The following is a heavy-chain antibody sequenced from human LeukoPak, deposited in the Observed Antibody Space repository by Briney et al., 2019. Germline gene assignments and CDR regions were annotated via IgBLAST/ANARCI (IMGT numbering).Heavy chain of an antibody. J-gene: IGHJ5*02. V-gene: IGHV1-2*02. CDR2: INPNSGGT. D-gene: IGHD1-7*01. CDR1: GYTFTGYY. CDR3: ARDRKTGTTSWFDP. Sequence: ASVKVSCKASGYTFTGYYMHWVRQAPGQGLEWMGWINPNSGGTNYAQKFQGRVTMTRDTSISTAYMELSRLRSDDTAVCYCARDRKTGTTSWFDPWGQGTLVTVSS.